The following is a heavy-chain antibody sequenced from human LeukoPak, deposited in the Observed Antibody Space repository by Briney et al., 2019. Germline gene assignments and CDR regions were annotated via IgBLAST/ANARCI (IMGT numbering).Heavy chain of an antibody. V-gene: IGHV4-59*01. D-gene: IGHD1-26*01. CDR2: IYCSGST. J-gene: IGHJ4*02. Sequence: SETLSLTCTVSGGSISSYYWSWIRQPPGKGLEWIGYIYCSGSTNYNPSLKSRVTISVDTSKNQFSLKLSSVTAADTAVYYCARSLLGGGSYYVPFDYWGQGTLVTVSS. CDR1: GGSISSYY. CDR3: ARSLLGGGSYYVPFDY.